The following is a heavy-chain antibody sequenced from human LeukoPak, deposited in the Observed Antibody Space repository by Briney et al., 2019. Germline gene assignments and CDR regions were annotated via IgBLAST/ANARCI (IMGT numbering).Heavy chain of an antibody. CDR3: ARKYCGGDCNNRYFDY. V-gene: IGHV1-46*01. CDR2: INPSGGST. D-gene: IGHD2-21*02. J-gene: IGHJ4*02. CDR1: GYILSSYY. Sequence: ASVKVSCKASGYILSSYYMHWVRQAPGQGLEWMGIINPSGGSTDYAQKFQGRVTMTRDKSTSTVYMELNSLRSEDTALYYCARKYCGGDCNNRYFDYWGQGTLVTVSS.